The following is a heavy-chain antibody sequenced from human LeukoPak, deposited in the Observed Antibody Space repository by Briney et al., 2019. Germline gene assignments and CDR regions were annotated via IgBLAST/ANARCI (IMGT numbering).Heavy chain of an antibody. Sequence: SETLSLTCTVSGGSISSSSYYRGWIRQPPGKGLEWIGSIYYSGSTYYNPSLKSRVTISVDTSKNQFSLKLSSVTAADTAVYYCASGEGGQYYYYGMDVWGQGTTVTVSS. D-gene: IGHD2-21*01. J-gene: IGHJ6*02. CDR1: GGSISSSSYY. CDR3: ASGEGGQYYYYGMDV. V-gene: IGHV4-39*01. CDR2: IYYSGST.